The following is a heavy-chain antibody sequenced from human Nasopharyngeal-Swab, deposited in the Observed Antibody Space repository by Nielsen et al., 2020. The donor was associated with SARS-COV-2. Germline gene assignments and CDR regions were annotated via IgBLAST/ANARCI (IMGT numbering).Heavy chain of an antibody. J-gene: IGHJ4*02. CDR1: GGSITSSRHR. D-gene: IGHD3-3*01. CDR2: ILVNRYT. Sequence: SETLSHTCTVSGGSITSSRHRWGWIRQPPGKGLEWIGQILVNRYTEYHPSVRDRVTVYADTSKNYFSLRLSSVTAADTAVYYCARLDPFGSEDKWGQRTLVTVSS. CDR3: ARLDPFGSEDK. V-gene: IGHV4-39*02.